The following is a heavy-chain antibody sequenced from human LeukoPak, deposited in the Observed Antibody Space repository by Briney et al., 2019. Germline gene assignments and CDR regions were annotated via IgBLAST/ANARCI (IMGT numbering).Heavy chain of an antibody. D-gene: IGHD2-15*01. V-gene: IGHV3-66*01. CDR1: GFTVSSNY. J-gene: IGHJ4*02. Sequence: GGSLRLSCAASGFTVSSNYMSWVRQAPGKGLEWVSVIYSGGSTYYADSVKGRFTISRDNSKNTLYLQMNSLRAEDTAVYYCARDRDCSGGSCYDYWGQGTLVTVSS. CDR3: ARDRDCSGGSCYDY. CDR2: IYSGGST.